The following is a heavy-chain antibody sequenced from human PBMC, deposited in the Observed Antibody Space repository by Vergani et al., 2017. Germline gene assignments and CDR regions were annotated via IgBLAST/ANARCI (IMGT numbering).Heavy chain of an antibody. CDR2: ISYDGTQK. CDR1: VFTSSYYG. Sequence: QGNRVESGGGVVQPGRSLRLSCVVSVFTSSYYGMHWVRQAPGKGLEWLAVISYDGTQKYYADSVKGRFTISRDNSKSTLYLQMNSLRTEDTAVYYCATKSCGTPGCQIGYFREWGQGTLVTVSS. V-gene: IGHV3-30*03. J-gene: IGHJ1*01. CDR3: ATKSCGTPGCQIGYFRE. D-gene: IGHD1-1*01.